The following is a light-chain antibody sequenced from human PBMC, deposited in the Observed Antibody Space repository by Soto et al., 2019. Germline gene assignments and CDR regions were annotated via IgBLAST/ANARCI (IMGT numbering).Light chain of an antibody. CDR2: GAS. V-gene: IGKV3-20*01. CDR3: HQYGSSRGTYT. J-gene: IGKJ2*01. Sequence: EIVLTQSPGTLSLSPGERATLSCRASQSVSSSYLAWDQQKPGQGPRLLIYGASSRATGIPDRFSGSGSGTDFILTISRLEPEDVAVYYCHQYGSSRGTYTFGQGTKLEIK. CDR1: QSVSSSY.